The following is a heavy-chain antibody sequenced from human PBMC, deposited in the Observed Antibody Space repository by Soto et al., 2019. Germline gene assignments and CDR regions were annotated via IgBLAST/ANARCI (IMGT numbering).Heavy chain of an antibody. CDR2: ISWNSASM. D-gene: IGHD1-26*01. Sequence: GGSLRLSCAASGFTFDDYAMHWVRQAPGKGLEWVSGISWNSASMDYADSVKDRFSISRDNAENSLYLQMNILKIEDTAFYYCARSFSDSYYDLDFWGQGTLVTVSS. V-gene: IGHV3-9*01. J-gene: IGHJ4*02. CDR3: ARSFSDSYYDLDF. CDR1: GFTFDDYA.